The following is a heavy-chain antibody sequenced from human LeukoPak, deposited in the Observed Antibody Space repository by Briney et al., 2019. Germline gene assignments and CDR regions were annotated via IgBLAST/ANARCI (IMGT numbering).Heavy chain of an antibody. Sequence: PGGSLRLSCAASGFTFSSYAMSWVRQAPGKGLEWVSVINGSGSSTNYADSVKGRFTISRDNSKNTLYLQMNSLRAGDTAVYYCAKDRELELWLGTAFDIWGQGTMVTVSS. D-gene: IGHD1-7*01. J-gene: IGHJ3*02. CDR3: AKDRELELWLGTAFDI. V-gene: IGHV3-23*01. CDR1: GFTFSSYA. CDR2: INGSGSST.